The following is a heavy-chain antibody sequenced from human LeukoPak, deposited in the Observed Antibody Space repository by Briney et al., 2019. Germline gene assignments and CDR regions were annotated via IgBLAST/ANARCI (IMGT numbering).Heavy chain of an antibody. CDR3: ARSGIGRGFDI. J-gene: IGHJ3*02. CDR1: AFSMNDFW. V-gene: IGHV3-74*01. D-gene: IGHD2/OR15-2a*01. Sequence: GTSLRLSCAASAFSMNDFWMHWVRQGPGKVLEWVSRINKDATITTYADSVKGRFTVSRDNVKNMVYLDMNGLRGDDTAVYYCARSGIGRGFDIWGRGATVTVSS. CDR2: INKDATIT.